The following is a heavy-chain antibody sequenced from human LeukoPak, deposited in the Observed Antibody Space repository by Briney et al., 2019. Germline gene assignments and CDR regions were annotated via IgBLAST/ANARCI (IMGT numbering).Heavy chain of an antibody. Sequence: PGGSLRLSCTASGFTFSSYGMSWVRQAPGKGLEWVSAISGSGGSTYYADSVKGRFTISRDNSKNTLYLQMNSLKTEDTAVYYCTTTHGIAAAGTGYWGQGTLVTVSS. CDR1: GFTFSSYG. J-gene: IGHJ4*02. V-gene: IGHV3-23*01. CDR2: ISGSGGST. D-gene: IGHD6-13*01. CDR3: TTTHGIAAAGTGY.